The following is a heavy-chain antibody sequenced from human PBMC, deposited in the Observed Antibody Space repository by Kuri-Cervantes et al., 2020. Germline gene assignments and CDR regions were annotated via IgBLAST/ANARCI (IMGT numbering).Heavy chain of an antibody. CDR2: MNPDSGNT. CDR1: GYTFTSYG. V-gene: IGHV1-8*02. J-gene: IGHJ3*02. D-gene: IGHD2-21*02. CDR3: ARVKRSGGDLLDAFDI. Sequence: ASVKVSCKASGYTFTSYGIGWVRQATGQGLEWMGWMNPDSGNTDYAQKFQGRVTMTRDTSINTAYMELSSLRSEDTAIYYCARVKRSGGDLLDAFDIWGQGTLVTRLL.